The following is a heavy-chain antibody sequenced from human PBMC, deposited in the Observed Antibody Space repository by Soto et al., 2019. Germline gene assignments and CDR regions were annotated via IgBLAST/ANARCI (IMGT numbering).Heavy chain of an antibody. CDR2: ISSSSSYI. CDR3: ARDREAGPFAY. V-gene: IGHV3-21*04. J-gene: IGHJ4*02. Sequence: AAVGGTCVDYSGXCVLQAPRKGLEWVSSISSSSSYIYYADSVKGRFTISRDNAKNSLYLQMNSLRAEDRAVSYWARDREAGPFAYWGKGTLVTVSS. D-gene: IGHD3-10*01. CDR1: GGTCVDYS.